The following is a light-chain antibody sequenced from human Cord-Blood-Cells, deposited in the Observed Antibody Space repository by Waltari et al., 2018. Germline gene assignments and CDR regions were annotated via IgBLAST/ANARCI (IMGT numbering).Light chain of an antibody. J-gene: IGLJ3*02. CDR2: DVS. CDR3: SSYTSSSTWV. Sequence: QSALTQPASVSGSPGQSITIYCPGTSSDVGGYNYVSWYPQHPGKAPKLMIYDVSKRPSGVSNRFSGSKSGNTASLTISGLQAEDEADYYCSSYTSSSTWVFGGGTKLTVL. V-gene: IGLV2-14*01. CDR1: SSDVGGYNY.